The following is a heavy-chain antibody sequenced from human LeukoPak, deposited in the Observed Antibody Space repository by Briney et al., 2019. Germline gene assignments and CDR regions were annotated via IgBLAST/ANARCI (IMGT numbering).Heavy chain of an antibody. Sequence: VASVKVSCKASGGTFSSYAISWVRQAPGQGLEWMGGIIPIFGTANYAQKFQGRVTITADESTSTAYMELSSLRSEDTAVYYCARVNDIVVVPAGGGQLAPYYYYYMDAWGKGTTVTVSS. CDR2: IIPIFGTA. CDR1: GGTFSSYA. CDR3: ARVNDIVVVPAGGGQLAPYYYYYMDA. V-gene: IGHV1-69*13. D-gene: IGHD2-2*01. J-gene: IGHJ6*03.